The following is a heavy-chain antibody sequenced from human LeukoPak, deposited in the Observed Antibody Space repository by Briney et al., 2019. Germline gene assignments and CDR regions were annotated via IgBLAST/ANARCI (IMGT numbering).Heavy chain of an antibody. CDR3: ARVPGCSSTSCYPTGQY. V-gene: IGHV1-2*02. Sequence: ASVKVSCKASRYTFTGYYMHWVRQAPGQGLEWMGWINPNSGGTNYAQKFQGRVTMTRDTSISTAYMELSRLRSDDTAVYYCARVPGCSSTSCYPTGQYWGQGTLVTVSS. J-gene: IGHJ4*02. D-gene: IGHD2-2*01. CDR2: INPNSGGT. CDR1: RYTFTGYY.